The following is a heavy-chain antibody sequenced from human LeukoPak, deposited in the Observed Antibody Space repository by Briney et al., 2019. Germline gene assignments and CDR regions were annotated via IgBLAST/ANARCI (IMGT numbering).Heavy chain of an antibody. Sequence: GGSLRLSCAASGFTFSSYSMNWVRQAPGKGLEWVSSISSSSSYIYYADSVKGRFTISRDNAKNSLYLQMNSLRAEDTAVYYCARQGMEPGYFQHWGQGTLVTVSS. CDR1: GFTFSSYS. CDR2: ISSSSSYI. CDR3: ARQGMEPGYFQH. D-gene: IGHD1-26*01. V-gene: IGHV3-21*01. J-gene: IGHJ1*01.